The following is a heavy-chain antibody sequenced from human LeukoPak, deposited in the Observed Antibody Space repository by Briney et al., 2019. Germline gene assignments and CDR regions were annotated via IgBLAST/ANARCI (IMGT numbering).Heavy chain of an antibody. D-gene: IGHD3-10*01. CDR3: AKGSPSGYMDV. J-gene: IGHJ6*03. Sequence: GGSLRLSCAASGFIFSSYWMSWVRQAPGKGLEWVANIKQDGSEKYYVDSVKGRYTISRDNAKNSLYLQMNSLRAEDTAVYYCAKGSPSGYMDVWGKGTTVTISS. V-gene: IGHV3-7*01. CDR1: GFIFSSYW. CDR2: IKQDGSEK.